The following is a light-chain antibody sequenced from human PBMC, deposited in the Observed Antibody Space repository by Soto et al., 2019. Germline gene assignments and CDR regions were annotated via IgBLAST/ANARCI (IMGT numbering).Light chain of an antibody. CDR1: QGISNS. CDR3: QKYDSAART. V-gene: IGKV1-27*01. Sequence: DVQITQSPSSLSASVGDRVTITFRASQGISNSLAWYQQRPGRVPKLLIYGASNLQSEVPSRFSGSGSGTDFTLTISSLQPEDVATYYCQKYDSAARTFGQGTKVDIK. J-gene: IGKJ1*01. CDR2: GAS.